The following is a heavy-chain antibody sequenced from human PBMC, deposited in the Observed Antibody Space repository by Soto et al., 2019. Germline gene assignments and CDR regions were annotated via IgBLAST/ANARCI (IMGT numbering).Heavy chain of an antibody. CDR3: ARGALAVANWFDP. Sequence: GSMTVSSKASGYTFTGYYMNWVRQAPGQGLEWMGWINPNNGVTNYAQKFQGRVTMTRDTSISTAYMDLSRLRSDDTAVYYCARGALAVANWFDPWGQGTQVTSPQ. CDR1: GYTFTGYY. V-gene: IGHV1-2*02. D-gene: IGHD6-19*01. CDR2: INPNNGVT. J-gene: IGHJ5*02.